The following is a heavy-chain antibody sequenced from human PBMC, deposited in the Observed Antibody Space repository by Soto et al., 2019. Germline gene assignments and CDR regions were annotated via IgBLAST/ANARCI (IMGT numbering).Heavy chain of an antibody. CDR3: TTLVVVAAIGGMDA. CDR1: GFTFSNAW. J-gene: IGHJ6*02. V-gene: IGHV3-15*01. D-gene: IGHD2-15*01. Sequence: GGSLRLSCAASGFTFSNAWMSWVRQAPGKGLEWVGRIKSKTGGGTTDYAAPVKGRFTISRDDSKNTLYLQMNSLKTEDTAVYYCTTLVVVAAIGGMDAWGQGTTVTVSS. CDR2: IKSKTGGGTT.